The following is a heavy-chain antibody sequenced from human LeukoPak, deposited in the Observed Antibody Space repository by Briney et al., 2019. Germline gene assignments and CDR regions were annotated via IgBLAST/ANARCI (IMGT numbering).Heavy chain of an antibody. V-gene: IGHV4-59*08. CDR1: GGSISSYY. J-gene: IGHJ3*02. Sequence: SETLSLTCTVSGGSISSYYWSWIRQPPGKGLEWIGYIYYSGSTNYNPSLKSRVTISVDTSKNQFSLKLSSVTAEDTAVYYCARTFSSPPYATFDIWGQGTMVTVSS. D-gene: IGHD6-13*01. CDR2: IYYSGST. CDR3: ARTFSSPPYATFDI.